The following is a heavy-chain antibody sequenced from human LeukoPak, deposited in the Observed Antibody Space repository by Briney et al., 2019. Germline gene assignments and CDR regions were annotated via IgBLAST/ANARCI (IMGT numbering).Heavy chain of an antibody. D-gene: IGHD3-3*01. V-gene: IGHV4-39*01. CDR2: IYYSGST. CDR1: GGSISSSSYY. CDR3: ARWGMYYDFWSGNDAFDI. Sequence: SETLSLTCTVSGGSISSSSYYWGWIRQPPGKGLEWIGSIYYSGSTYYNPSLKSRVTISVDTSKNQFSLKLSSVTAADTAVYFCARWGMYYDFWSGNDAFDIWGQGTMDTVSS. J-gene: IGHJ3*02.